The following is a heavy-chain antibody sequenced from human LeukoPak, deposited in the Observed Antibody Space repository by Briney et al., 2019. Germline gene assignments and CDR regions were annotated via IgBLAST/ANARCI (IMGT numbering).Heavy chain of an antibody. J-gene: IGHJ3*02. V-gene: IGHV5-51*01. CDR3: ARPSGDSSGYYLRGAFDI. CDR2: ISPGDSDT. D-gene: IGHD3-22*01. Sequence: GESLKISCKASGYTFSNFYIVWVRQMPGKGLEWLGIISPGDSDTRYSPSFQGQVTISADKSIGTAYLQWSSLKASDTAMYYCARPSGDSSGYYLRGAFDIWGQGTMVTVSS. CDR1: GYTFSNFY.